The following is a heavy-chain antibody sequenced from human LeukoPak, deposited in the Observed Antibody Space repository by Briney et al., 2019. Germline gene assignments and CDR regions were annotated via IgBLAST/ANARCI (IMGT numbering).Heavy chain of an antibody. D-gene: IGHD3-10*01. CDR2: IRSSGDSA. J-gene: IGHJ4*02. CDR1: GFTFSGYA. CDR3: AKGYYASGSSLSAFDS. Sequence: GGSLRLSCAASGFTFSGYAMNWVRQAPGKGLEWVSVIRSSGDSAYYADFVKGRFTISRDNSKNTQYLQMNSPRAEDTAVYYCAKGYYASGSSLSAFDSWGQGTLVTVSS. V-gene: IGHV3-23*01.